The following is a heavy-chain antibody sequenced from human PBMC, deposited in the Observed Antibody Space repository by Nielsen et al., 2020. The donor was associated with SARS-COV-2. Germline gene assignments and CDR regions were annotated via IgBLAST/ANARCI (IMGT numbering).Heavy chain of an antibody. D-gene: IGHD6-19*01. J-gene: IGHJ5*02. V-gene: IGHV1-3*01. CDR3: ARSLPRVRVNDARQWWFDP. Sequence: ASVKVSCKASGYTFTSYAMHWVRQAPGQRLEWMGWINAGNGNTKYSQKFQGRVTITRDTSASTAYMELSSLRSEDTAVYYCARSLPRVRVNDARQWWFDPWGQGTLVTVSS. CDR1: GYTFTSYA. CDR2: INAGNGNT.